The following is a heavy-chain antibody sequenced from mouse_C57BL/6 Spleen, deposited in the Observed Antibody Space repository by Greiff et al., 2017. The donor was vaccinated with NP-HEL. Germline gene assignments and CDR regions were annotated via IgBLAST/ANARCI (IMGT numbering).Heavy chain of an antibody. V-gene: IGHV14-4*01. CDR3: TTRRRTDFLDY. CDR1: GFNIKDDY. J-gene: IGHJ2*01. Sequence: EVKLLESGAELVRPGASVKLSCTASGFNIKDDYMHWVKQRPEQGLEWIGWIDPENGDTEYASKFQGKATITADTSSNTAYLQLSSLTSEDTAVYYCTTRRRTDFLDYWGQGTTLTVSS. CDR2: IDPENGDT.